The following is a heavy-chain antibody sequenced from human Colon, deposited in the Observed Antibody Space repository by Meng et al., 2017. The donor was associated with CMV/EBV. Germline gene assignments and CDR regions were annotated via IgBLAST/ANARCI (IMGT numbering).Heavy chain of an antibody. CDR1: GFTFRNYA. Sequence: GESLKISCAASGFTFRNYAMSWARQAPGKGLEWVSTISGSGERTHYAGSVKGRFTISRDNSKSTLYLQMNRLTAEDTAVYYCDGSDFWGQGTLATVSS. CDR3: DGSDF. CDR2: ISGSGERT. V-gene: IGHV3-23*01. J-gene: IGHJ4*02.